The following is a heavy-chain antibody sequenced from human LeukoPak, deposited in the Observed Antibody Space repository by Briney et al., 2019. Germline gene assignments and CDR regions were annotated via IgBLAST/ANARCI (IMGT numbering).Heavy chain of an antibody. J-gene: IGHJ4*02. CDR3: ARVYYDILTGSFTFDY. D-gene: IGHD3-9*01. Sequence: GGSLRLSCAASGFTFTSYAMNWVRQAPGKGLEWVANIKQDGSEKYYVDSVKGRFTISRDNAKNSLYLQMNSLRAEDTAVYYCARVYYDILTGSFTFDYWGQGTLVTVSS. V-gene: IGHV3-7*03. CDR2: IKQDGSEK. CDR1: GFTFTSYA.